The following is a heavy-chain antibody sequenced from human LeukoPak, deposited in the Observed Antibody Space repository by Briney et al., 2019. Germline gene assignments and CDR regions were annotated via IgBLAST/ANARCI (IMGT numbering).Heavy chain of an antibody. J-gene: IGHJ5*02. CDR2: IYYSGST. Sequence: SETLSLTCTVSGGSISSGDYYWSWIRQPPGKGLEWIGYIYYSGSTYYNPSLKSRVTISVDTSKNQFSLKLSSVTAADTAVYYCAGASPLGLNWFDPWGQGTLVTVSS. CDR3: AGASPLGLNWFDP. D-gene: IGHD3/OR15-3a*01. V-gene: IGHV4-30-4*08. CDR1: GGSISSGDYY.